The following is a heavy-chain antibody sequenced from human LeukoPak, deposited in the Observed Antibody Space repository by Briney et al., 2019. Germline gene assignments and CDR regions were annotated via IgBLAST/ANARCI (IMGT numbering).Heavy chain of an antibody. J-gene: IGHJ5*02. CDR1: GLTFNTYE. D-gene: IGHD1-7*01. Sequence: GGSLRLSCAASGLTFNTYEMNWVRQAPGKGLEWVSYITSGGRTIYYADYVKGRFTISRDNAKNSLYLQMNSLRAEDTAVYYCARGGWNYVFNSWGQGTLVTVSS. CDR3: ARGGWNYVFNS. V-gene: IGHV3-48*03. CDR2: ITSGGRTI.